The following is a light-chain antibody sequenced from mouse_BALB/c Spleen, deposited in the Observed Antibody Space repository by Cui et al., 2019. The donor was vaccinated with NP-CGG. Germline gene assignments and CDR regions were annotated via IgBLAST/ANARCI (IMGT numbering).Light chain of an antibody. CDR1: TGAVTTSNY. CDR2: GTN. V-gene: IGLV1*01. CDR3: ALWYSNHWM. Sequence: AVVTQESALTTSPGETVTLTCRSSTGAVTTSNYANWVQKKPDHLFTGLIGGTNNRVPGVPARFSGSLIGDKAALTITGAQTEDEAIYFCALWYSNHWMFGGGTKLTVL. J-gene: IGLJ1*01.